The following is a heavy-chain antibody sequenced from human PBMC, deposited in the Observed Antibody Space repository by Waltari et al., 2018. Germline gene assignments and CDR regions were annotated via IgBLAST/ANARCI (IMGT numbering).Heavy chain of an antibody. CDR2: SYYSRST. Sequence: QVQLQESGPGLVKPSETLSLTCTVSGGSISSYYWSWIRQPPGKGLEWIVYSYYSRSTNYSPSLKRLVTRSVDTSKNQFSLKLSSVTAADTAVYYCARLHFLEWLLPGWFDPWGQGTLVTVSS. CDR1: GGSISSYY. J-gene: IGHJ5*02. V-gene: IGHV4-59*01. CDR3: ARLHFLEWLLPGWFDP. D-gene: IGHD3-3*01.